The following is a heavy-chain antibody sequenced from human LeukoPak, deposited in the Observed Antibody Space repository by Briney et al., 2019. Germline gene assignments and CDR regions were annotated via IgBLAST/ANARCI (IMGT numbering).Heavy chain of an antibody. V-gene: IGHV3-7*01. CDR2: IKQDGSEK. Sequence: GGSLRLSCAASGFTFSSYWMSWVRQAPGKGLEWVANIKQDGSEKYYVDSVKGRFTISRDNAKNSLYLQMNSLRAEDTAVYYCARGAPYCSPTSCIGLDYWGQGTLVAVSS. J-gene: IGHJ4*02. CDR1: GFTFSSYW. CDR3: ARGAPYCSPTSCIGLDY. D-gene: IGHD2-2*01.